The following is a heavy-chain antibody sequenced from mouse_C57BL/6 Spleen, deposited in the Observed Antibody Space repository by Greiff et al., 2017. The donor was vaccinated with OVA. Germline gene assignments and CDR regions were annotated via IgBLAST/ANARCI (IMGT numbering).Heavy chain of an antibody. CDR2: IDPSDSYT. V-gene: IGHV1-69*01. Sequence: QVHVKQPGAELVMPGASVKLSCKASGYTFTSYWMHWVKQRPGQGLEWIGEIDPSDSYTNYNQKFKGKSTLTVDKSSSTAYMQLSSLTSEDSAVDYCARAPDGYLFDYWGQGTTLTVSS. J-gene: IGHJ2*01. D-gene: IGHD2-3*01. CDR1: GYTFTSYW. CDR3: ARAPDGYLFDY.